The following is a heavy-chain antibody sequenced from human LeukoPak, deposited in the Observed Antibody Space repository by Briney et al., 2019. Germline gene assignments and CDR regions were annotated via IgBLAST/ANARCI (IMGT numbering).Heavy chain of an antibody. J-gene: IGHJ3*02. D-gene: IGHD3-10*02. CDR2: IYYSGST. CDR1: GGSISSYY. Sequence: SETLSLTCTVSGGSISSYYWSWIRQPPGKGLEWIGYIYYSGSTNYNPSLKSRVTISVDTSKNHFSLKLSSVTAADTALYYCAIHAVRGVAFDIWGQGTMVTVSS. V-gene: IGHV4-59*08. CDR3: AIHAVRGVAFDI.